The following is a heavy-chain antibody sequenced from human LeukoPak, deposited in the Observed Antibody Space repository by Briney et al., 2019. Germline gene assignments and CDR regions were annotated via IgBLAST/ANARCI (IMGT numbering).Heavy chain of an antibody. CDR2: ISYDGTNK. Sequence: GGSLRLSCAASGFTFSSYAMHWVRQAPGKGLELVAVISYDGTNKYYADSVKGRFTISRDNSKNTLYLKMNSLRAEDTAVYYCARVSPPQGRGAADYWGQGTLVTVS. CDR3: ARVSPPQGRGAADY. V-gene: IGHV3-30*01. D-gene: IGHD6-13*01. CDR1: GFTFSSYA. J-gene: IGHJ4*02.